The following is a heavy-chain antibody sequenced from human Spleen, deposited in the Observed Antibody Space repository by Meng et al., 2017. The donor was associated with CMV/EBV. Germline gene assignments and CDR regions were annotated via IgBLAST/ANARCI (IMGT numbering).Heavy chain of an antibody. CDR3: AREGYNYGSSFDY. J-gene: IGHJ4*02. CDR2: IYHSGST. CDR1: GYSISSGYY. D-gene: IGHD5-18*01. V-gene: IGHV4-38-2*02. Sequence: SETLSLTCTVSGYSISSGYYWGWIRQPPGKGLEWIGSIYHSGSTYHNPSLESRVTLSVDPSKNQFSLMLTSVTAADTAVYYCAREGYNYGSSFDYWGQGTLVTVSS.